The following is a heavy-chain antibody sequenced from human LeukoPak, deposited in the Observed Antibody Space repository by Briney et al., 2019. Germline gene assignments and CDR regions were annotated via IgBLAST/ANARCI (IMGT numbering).Heavy chain of an antibody. V-gene: IGHV1-18*01. CDR2: ISAYNGNT. D-gene: IGHD3-22*01. Sequence: ASVKVSCKASGYTFTSYGISWVRQAPGQGLEWMGWISAYNGNTNYAQKLQGRVTMTTDTSTSTAYMELRSLRSDDTAVYYCARDWVPYYYDSSGYYYSPSFDYWGQGTLVTVSS. J-gene: IGHJ4*02. CDR1: GYTFTSYG. CDR3: ARDWVPYYYDSSGYYYSPSFDY.